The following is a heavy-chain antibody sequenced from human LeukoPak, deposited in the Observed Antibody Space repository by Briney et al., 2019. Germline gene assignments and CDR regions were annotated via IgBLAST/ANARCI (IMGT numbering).Heavy chain of an antibody. CDR2: IYYSGST. CDR1: GGSISSYY. V-gene: IGHV4-59*08. J-gene: IGHJ4*02. CDR3: ASTDWNYAR. D-gene: IGHD1-7*01. Sequence: SETLSLTCTVSGGSISSYYWSWMRQSPGKGLEWIGYIYYSGSTTYNPSLKSRVTISLDTSKNQFSLQLSSVTAVDTAVYYCASTDWNYARWGQGILVTVSS.